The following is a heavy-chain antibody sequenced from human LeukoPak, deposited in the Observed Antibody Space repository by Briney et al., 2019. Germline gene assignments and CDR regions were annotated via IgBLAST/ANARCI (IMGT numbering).Heavy chain of an antibody. CDR2: VSGRDTST. Sequence: GGSLRLSCAASGFTFSNYAMSWVRQAPGKGLEWVSAVSGRDTSTYYTDSVKGRLTISRDNSKNTLYLQMNSLSAEDTAIYYCAKWGDYDVLTGYYDSDYWGQGTLVTVSS. D-gene: IGHD3-9*01. J-gene: IGHJ4*02. V-gene: IGHV3-23*01. CDR3: AKWGDYDVLTGYYDSDY. CDR1: GFTFSNYA.